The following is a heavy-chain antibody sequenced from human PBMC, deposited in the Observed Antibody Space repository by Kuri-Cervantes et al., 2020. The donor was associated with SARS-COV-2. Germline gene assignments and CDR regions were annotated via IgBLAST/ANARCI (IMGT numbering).Heavy chain of an antibody. CDR2: ISGSGGST. V-gene: IGHV3-23*01. D-gene: IGHD6-19*01. Sequence: GESLKISCAASGFTFSSYAMSWVRQAPGKGLEWVSAISGSGGSTYYADSVKGRFTISRDNSKNTLYLQMNSLRAEDTAVYYCAKDLTIEVAGFNWYFDLWGRGTLVTVSS. CDR3: AKDLTIEVAGFNWYFDL. J-gene: IGHJ2*01. CDR1: GFTFSSYA.